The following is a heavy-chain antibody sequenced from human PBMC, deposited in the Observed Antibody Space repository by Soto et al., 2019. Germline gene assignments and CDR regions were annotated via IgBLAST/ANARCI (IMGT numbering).Heavy chain of an antibody. V-gene: IGHV3-9*01. CDR2: ITWNSNVI. CDR3: TRGGPESFCGGGRCYFDY. Sequence: EVQLVESGGGLVQPGRSLRLSCAASGFTFDDFVMHWVRRVPGKGLEWVSSITWNSNVIGYADSVKGRFTISRDNAKNSLYLQMNSLRPEDTAFYYCTRGGPESFCGGGRCYFDYWGQGTLVIVSS. CDR1: GFTFDDFV. D-gene: IGHD2-15*01. J-gene: IGHJ4*02.